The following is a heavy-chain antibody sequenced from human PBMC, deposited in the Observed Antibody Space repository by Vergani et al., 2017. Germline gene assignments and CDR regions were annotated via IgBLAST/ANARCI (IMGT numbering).Heavy chain of an antibody. V-gene: IGHV3-23*04. D-gene: IGHD4-11*01. CDR2: ISGSGVSA. CDR1: EFTFSNYA. Sequence: VQLVESGGGLVQPGGSLRLTCAASEFTFSNYAMNWVRQAPGKGLEWVSGISGSGVSAYYTESVKGRFTISRDNSKNTLYLQMNSLRAEDTAVYYCAREGTTVTTEAFYYYYYMDVWGKGTTVTVSS. CDR3: AREGTTVTTEAFYYYYYMDV. J-gene: IGHJ6*03.